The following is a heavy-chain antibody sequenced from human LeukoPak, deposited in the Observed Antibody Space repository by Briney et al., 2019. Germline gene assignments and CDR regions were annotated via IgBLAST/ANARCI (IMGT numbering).Heavy chain of an antibody. D-gene: IGHD1-1*01. CDR1: GFTFSNAW. J-gene: IGHJ4*02. CDR2: IKSKTDGGTI. V-gene: IGHV3-15*01. CDR3: TTGGATTCYF. Sequence: PGRSLRLSCAASGFTFSNAWMSWVRQAPGKGLEWVGHIKSKTDGGTIDYAAPVKGRFIISRDDSKNTLYLQMNSLKSEDTAVYYCTTGGATTCYFWGQGTLITVSS.